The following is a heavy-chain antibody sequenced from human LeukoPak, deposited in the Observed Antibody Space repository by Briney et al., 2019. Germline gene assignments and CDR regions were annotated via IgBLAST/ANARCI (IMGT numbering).Heavy chain of an antibody. J-gene: IGHJ4*02. CDR3: AKTGAPWYYFDY. D-gene: IGHD2-8*02. Sequence: PGGSLRLSCAASGFTYSSYAMSWVRQAPGKGLEWVSAISGSGGSTYYADSVKGRFTISRDNSKNTLYLQMNSLRAEDTAVYYCAKTGAPWYYFDYWGQGTLVTVSS. CDR1: GFTYSSYA. V-gene: IGHV3-23*01. CDR2: ISGSGGST.